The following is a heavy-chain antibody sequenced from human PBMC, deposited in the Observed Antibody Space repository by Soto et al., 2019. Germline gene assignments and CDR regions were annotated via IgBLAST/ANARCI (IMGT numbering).Heavy chain of an antibody. J-gene: IGHJ6*02. CDR2: ISYDGSNK. CDR3: ARDLDQYVQGDSYYYYGMDV. D-gene: IGHD2-21*02. CDR1: GFTFSSYA. Sequence: GGSLRLSCAASGFTFSSYAVHWVRQAPGKGLEWVAVISYDGSNKYYADSVKGRFTISRDNSKNTLYLQMNSLRAEDTAVYYCARDLDQYVQGDSYYYYGMDVWGQGTTVTVSS. V-gene: IGHV3-30-3*01.